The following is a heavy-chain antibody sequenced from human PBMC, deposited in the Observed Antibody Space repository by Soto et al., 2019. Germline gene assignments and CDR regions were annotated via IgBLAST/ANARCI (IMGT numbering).Heavy chain of an antibody. J-gene: IGHJ4*02. CDR2: ISYDGKNK. CDR3: AKDISIAAADYYFDS. CDR1: GFTFSSYG. D-gene: IGHD6-13*01. V-gene: IGHV3-30*18. Sequence: GGSLRLSCAASGFTFSSYGIHWVRQAPGKGLEWVAVISYDGKNKYHADSVKGRFTISRDNSKNTLYLQMNSLRTEDTAVYYCAKDISIAAADYYFDSWGQGTLVTVSS.